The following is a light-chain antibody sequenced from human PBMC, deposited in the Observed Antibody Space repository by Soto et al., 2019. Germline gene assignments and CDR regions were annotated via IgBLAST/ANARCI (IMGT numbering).Light chain of an antibody. Sequence: QSALTQTTSASGTPGQRVTISCSGISSNIGSNNVYWYHALPGTSPKLFIHSNHQRPSGVPDRFSGSKYGTSASLAISGLRSEDEADYYCAAWDHDLSGFVSGSGTKDTDL. J-gene: IGLJ1*01. V-gene: IGLV1-47*02. CDR3: AAWDHDLSGFV. CDR2: SNH. CDR1: SSNIGSNN.